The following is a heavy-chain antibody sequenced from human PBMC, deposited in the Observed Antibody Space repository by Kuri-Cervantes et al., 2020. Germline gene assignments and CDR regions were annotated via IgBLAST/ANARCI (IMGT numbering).Heavy chain of an antibody. V-gene: IGHV1-3*02. CDR2: SNAGNGNA. D-gene: IGHD4-17*01. J-gene: IGHJ3*02. CDR1: GYTFTSYA. Sequence: GESLKISCKASGYTFTSYAMHWVRQAPGQRLEWMGWSNAGNGNAKYSQEFQGRVTITRDTSASTAYMELSSLRSEDMAVYYCARGDYGDYWAFDIWGQGTMVTVSS. CDR3: ARGDYGDYWAFDI.